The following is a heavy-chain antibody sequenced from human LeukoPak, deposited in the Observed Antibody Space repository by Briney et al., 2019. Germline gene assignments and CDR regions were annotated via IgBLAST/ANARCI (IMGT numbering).Heavy chain of an antibody. V-gene: IGHV1-18*01. CDR3: ARDRLYYYDSSGYYPNDY. J-gene: IGHJ4*02. Sequence: ASVKVSCKASGYTFTSYGISWVRQAPGQGLEWMGWISAYNGNTNYAQKLQGRVTMTTDTSTSTAYMELRSLRSDDTAVYYCARDRLYYYDSSGYYPNDYWGQGTLVTASS. CDR2: ISAYNGNT. CDR1: GYTFTSYG. D-gene: IGHD3-22*01.